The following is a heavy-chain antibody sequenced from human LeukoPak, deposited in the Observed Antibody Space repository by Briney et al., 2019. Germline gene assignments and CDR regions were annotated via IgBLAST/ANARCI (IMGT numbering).Heavy chain of an antibody. CDR3: GRGRRSSVYFSWFDP. CDR1: GFTINKYS. V-gene: IGHV3-33*01. D-gene: IGHD3-22*01. J-gene: IGHJ5*02. CDR2: IWSAGSNK. Sequence: GGSVSLSCDVSGFTINKYSMHWVRQTPGKGREWVAGIWSAGSNKYYAEFVKGRFIISRDNSMNTLDLQMNSLRPEDTAIYYCGRGRRSSVYFSWFDPWGQRPLVTVST.